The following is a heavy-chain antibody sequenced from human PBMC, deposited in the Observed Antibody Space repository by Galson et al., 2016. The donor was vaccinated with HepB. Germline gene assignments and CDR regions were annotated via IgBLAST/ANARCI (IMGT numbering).Heavy chain of an antibody. CDR2: IDPSDSYT. D-gene: IGHD6-19*01. J-gene: IGHJ4*02. V-gene: IGHV5-10-1*01. CDR3: AIRLYSSGSFDY. CDR1: GYNFITYW. Sequence: QSGAEVKKPGESLRISCMGSGYNFITYWISWVRQMPGKGLEWMGSIDPSDSYTNYSPSFQGHVTISTDRSISTAYLLWSSLKASDTAIYYCAIRLYSSGSFDYWGQGTLVTVSS.